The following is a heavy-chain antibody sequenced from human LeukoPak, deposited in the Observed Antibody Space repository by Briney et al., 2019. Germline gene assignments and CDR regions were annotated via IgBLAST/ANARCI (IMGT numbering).Heavy chain of an antibody. Sequence: GGSLRLSCAASGFTFNSFAFNWVRQAPGKGLEWVSYISNSRTAIYYADSVKGRFTISRDNAKNSLYLQMNSLRAEDTAVYYCARFIWSGKNYWGQGTLVTVSS. CDR1: GFTFNSFA. D-gene: IGHD3-10*01. V-gene: IGHV3-48*04. CDR3: ARFIWSGKNY. CDR2: ISNSRTAI. J-gene: IGHJ4*02.